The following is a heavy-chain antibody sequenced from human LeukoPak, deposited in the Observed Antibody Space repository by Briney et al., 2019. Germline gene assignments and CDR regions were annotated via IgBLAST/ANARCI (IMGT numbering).Heavy chain of an antibody. CDR2: IYSTGST. J-gene: IGHJ4*02. V-gene: IGHV4-4*07. CDR3: ARDSSSAWFFDY. Sequence: SETLSLTCTVSGGFISTYYWSWIRQSAGKGLEWIGRIYSTGSTDYNPSLKSRVTMSVDTSKNQFSLNLNSVTPADTAVYYCARDSSSAWFFDYWGQGTLVTVSS. D-gene: IGHD6-19*01. CDR1: GGFISTYY.